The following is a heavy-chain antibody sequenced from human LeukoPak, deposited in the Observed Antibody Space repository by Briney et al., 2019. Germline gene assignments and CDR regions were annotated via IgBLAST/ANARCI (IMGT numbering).Heavy chain of an antibody. CDR2: IYYSGST. J-gene: IGHJ3*02. V-gene: IGHV4-59*01. D-gene: IGHD1-26*01. CDR1: GGSISSYY. Sequence: PSETLSLTCTVSGGSISSYYWSWIRQPPGKGLEWIGYIYYSGSTNYNPSLKSRVTISVDTSKNQFSLKLSSVTAADTAVYYCARDVLVGATPRGAFDIWGQGTMVTVSS. CDR3: ARDVLVGATPRGAFDI.